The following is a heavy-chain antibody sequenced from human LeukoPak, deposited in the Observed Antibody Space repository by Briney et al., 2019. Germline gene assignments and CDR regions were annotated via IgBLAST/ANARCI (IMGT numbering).Heavy chain of an antibody. CDR2: INHSGST. D-gene: IGHD3-16*01. V-gene: IGHV4-34*01. CDR1: GGSFSGYY. CDR3: ARGRDMITFGGAPFDY. Sequence: PSETLSLTCAVYGGSFSGYYWSWIRQPPGKGLEWIGEINHSGSTNYNPSLKSRVTISVDTSKNQFSLKLSSVTAADTAVYYCARGRDMITFGGAPFDYWGQGTLVTVSS. J-gene: IGHJ4*02.